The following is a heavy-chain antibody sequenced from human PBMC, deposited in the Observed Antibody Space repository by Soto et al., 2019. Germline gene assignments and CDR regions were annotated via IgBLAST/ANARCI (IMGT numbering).Heavy chain of an antibody. Sequence: ASVKVSCKASGYTFTSYDINWVRQATGQGLEWMGWMNPNSGNTGYAQKFQGRVTMTRNTSISTAYMELSSLRSEDTAVYYCASGQADPISGLVITYNWFDTWGQGTLVTVSS. CDR3: ASGQADPISGLVITYNWFDT. CDR1: GYTFTSYD. D-gene: IGHD3-3*01. V-gene: IGHV1-8*01. CDR2: MNPNSGNT. J-gene: IGHJ5*02.